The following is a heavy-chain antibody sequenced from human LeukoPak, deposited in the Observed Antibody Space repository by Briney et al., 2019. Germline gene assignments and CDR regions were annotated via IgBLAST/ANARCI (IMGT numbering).Heavy chain of an antibody. Sequence: PGGSLRLSCAASGFTFSNYAMSWVRQAPGKGLEWVSTTSDNGGITFSADSVKGRFTISRDNSKNTMYLQMNSLRAEDTAVYYGAKPPAGLDILAGSGNFYFWG. CDR2: TSDNGGIT. D-gene: IGHD3-9*01. V-gene: IGHV3-23*01. CDR3: AKPPAGLDILAGSGNFYF. J-gene: IGHJ6*01. CDR1: GFTFSNYA.